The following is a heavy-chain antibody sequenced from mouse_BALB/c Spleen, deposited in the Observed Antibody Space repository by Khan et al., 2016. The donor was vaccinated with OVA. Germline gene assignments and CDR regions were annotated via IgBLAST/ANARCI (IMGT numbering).Heavy chain of an antibody. Sequence: EVKLEESGGGLVQPGGSMKLSCVASGFTFSNCWMYWVRQSPAKGLEWVAEIRLKSDDYVSHYAESVKGRFTISRVDSKSSDYLQRNNLRAEDTGTYYCWILLWGQGTPLTVSS. J-gene: IGHJ2*01. CDR2: IRLKSDDYVS. CDR1: GFTFSNCW. CDR3: WILL. V-gene: IGHV6-6*02.